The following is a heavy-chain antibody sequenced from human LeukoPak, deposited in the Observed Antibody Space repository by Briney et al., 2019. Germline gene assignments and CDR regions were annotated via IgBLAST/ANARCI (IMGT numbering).Heavy chain of an antibody. D-gene: IGHD6-6*01. V-gene: IGHV4-59*01. J-gene: IGHJ4*02. CDR1: GGSISTYY. CDR3: ARVSYNTSSGRDSRYFDY. Sequence: SETLSLTCTVSGGSISTYYWSWIRQPPGKGLECIGYIYYSGSTNYNPSLKSRVTISVDTSKNQFSLKLSSVTAADTAVYYCARVSYNTSSGRDSRYFDYWGQGTLVTVSS. CDR2: IYYSGST.